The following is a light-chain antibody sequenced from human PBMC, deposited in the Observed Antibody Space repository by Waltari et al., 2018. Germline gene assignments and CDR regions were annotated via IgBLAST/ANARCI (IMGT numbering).Light chain of an antibody. CDR1: ESVSRA. J-gene: IGKJ1*01. CDR3: QHYLRLPVT. V-gene: IGKV3-20*01. Sequence: EIVLTQSPGTLSLSVGERATVSCRASESVSRALALYQQKPGQAPRLLIYGASTRATGNPDRFSGSGSGTDFSLTISRLEPDDFAVYYCQHYLRLPVTFGQGTTVEI. CDR2: GAS.